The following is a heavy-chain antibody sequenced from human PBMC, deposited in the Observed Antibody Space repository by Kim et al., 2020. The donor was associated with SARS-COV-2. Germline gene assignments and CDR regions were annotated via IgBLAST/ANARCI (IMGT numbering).Heavy chain of an antibody. V-gene: IGHV3-13*01. D-gene: IGHD3-9*01. CDR3: ARGASDILTGYYTGDAFDI. Sequence: GRFTISRENAKNSLYLQMNSLRAGDTAVYYCARGASDILTGYYTGDAFDIWGQGTMVTVSS. J-gene: IGHJ3*02.